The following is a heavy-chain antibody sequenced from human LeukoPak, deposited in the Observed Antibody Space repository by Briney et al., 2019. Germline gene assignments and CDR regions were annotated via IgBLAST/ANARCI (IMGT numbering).Heavy chain of an antibody. D-gene: IGHD5-24*01. CDR2: IGAGGDT. V-gene: IGHV3-13*01. J-gene: IGHJ4*02. CDR1: GFTFSTYD. CDR3: AKDMSLRRWLQSALFTANFDY. Sequence: GGSLRLSCAASGFTFSTYDMHWVRQATGKGLEWVSAIGAGGDTYYADSVKGRFTISRDNAKNSLYLQMNSLRAEDTALYYCAKDMSLRRWLQSALFTANFDYWGQGTLVTVSS.